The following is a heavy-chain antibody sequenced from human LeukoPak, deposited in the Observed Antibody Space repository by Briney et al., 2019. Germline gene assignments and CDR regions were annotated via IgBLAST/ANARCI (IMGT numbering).Heavy chain of an antibody. V-gene: IGHV4-39*07. CDR1: GGSISSTTYY. Sequence: SETLSLTCTVSGGSISSTTYYWGWIRQPPGKGLGWIGTIYYSGSTYYNPSLKSRVTISVDTPKDQFSLKLSSVTAADTAVYYCARGPTVKYFDYWGQGTLVTVSS. D-gene: IGHD4-11*01. CDR2: IYYSGST. CDR3: ARGPTVKYFDY. J-gene: IGHJ4*02.